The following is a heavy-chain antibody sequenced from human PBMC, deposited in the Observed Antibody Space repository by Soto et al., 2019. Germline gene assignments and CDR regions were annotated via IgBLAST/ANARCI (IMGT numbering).Heavy chain of an antibody. Sequence: SQTLSLTCAISGDSVSSNSAAWDWIRQSPSRGLEWLGRTYYRSKWYNDYIPSVKGRITINSDISKNQFSLQLNSVTPEDTAVYYCARDFSGYPASWGQGTLVTVSS. CDR1: GDSVSSNSAA. CDR3: ARDFSGYPAS. V-gene: IGHV6-1*01. J-gene: IGHJ5*02. CDR2: TYYRSKWYN. D-gene: IGHD3-22*01.